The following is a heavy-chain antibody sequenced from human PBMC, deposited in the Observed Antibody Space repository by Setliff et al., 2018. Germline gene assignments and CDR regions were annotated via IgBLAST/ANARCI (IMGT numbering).Heavy chain of an antibody. CDR1: GFTFSSYS. CDR2: ISSSSSYI. D-gene: IGHD2-2*02. CDR3: ASPFNIYTAYY. J-gene: IGHJ4*02. Sequence: GGSLRLSCAASGFTFSSYSMNWVRQAPGKGLEWVSSISSSSSYIYYADSVKGRFTISRDNAKNTLYLQMNSLRVEDTAIYYCASPFNIYTAYYWGQGTLVTVSS. V-gene: IGHV3-21*01.